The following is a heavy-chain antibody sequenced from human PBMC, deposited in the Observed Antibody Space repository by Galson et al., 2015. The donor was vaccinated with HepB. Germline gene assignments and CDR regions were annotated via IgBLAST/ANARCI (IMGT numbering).Heavy chain of an antibody. CDR1: GFTFSSYS. J-gene: IGHJ4*02. CDR3: ARLALGDFWSGYQEYYFDY. CDR2: ISSSSSTI. D-gene: IGHD3-3*01. Sequence: SLRLSCAASGFTFSSYSMNWVRQAPGKGLEWVSYISSSSSTIYYADSVKGRFTISRDNSKNTLYLQMNSLRAEDTAVYYCARLALGDFWSGYQEYYFDYWGQGTLVTVSS. V-gene: IGHV3-48*01.